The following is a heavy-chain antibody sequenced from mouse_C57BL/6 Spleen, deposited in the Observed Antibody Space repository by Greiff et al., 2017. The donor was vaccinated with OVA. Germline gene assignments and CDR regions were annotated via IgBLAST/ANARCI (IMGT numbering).Heavy chain of an antibody. CDR3: ARGLLRSSYYFDY. CDR1: GYTFTSYG. D-gene: IGHD1-1*01. Sequence: QVQLQQSGAELARPGASVKLSCKASGYTFTSYGISWVKQRTGQGLEWIGEIYPRSGNTYYNEKFKGKATLTADKSSSTAYMELRSLTSEDSSVYFCARGLLRSSYYFDYWGQGTTLTVSS. CDR2: IYPRSGNT. V-gene: IGHV1-81*01. J-gene: IGHJ2*01.